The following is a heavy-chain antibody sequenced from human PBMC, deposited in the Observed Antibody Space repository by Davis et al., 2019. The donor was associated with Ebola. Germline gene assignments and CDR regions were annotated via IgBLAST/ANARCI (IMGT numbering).Heavy chain of an antibody. CDR2: TYQSGST. J-gene: IGHJ5*02. V-gene: IGHV4-39*07. CDR1: GASISSSLYY. Sequence: MPSEPLSLTCTLPGASISSSLYYWSWIRQPPGNGLEWIVSTYQSGSTHYNPSLKNRVTISVDTSKNQFSLKLSSVTAADTAVYYCARGTDYGGNSVWFDPWGQGTLVTVSS. D-gene: IGHD4-23*01. CDR3: ARGTDYGGNSVWFDP.